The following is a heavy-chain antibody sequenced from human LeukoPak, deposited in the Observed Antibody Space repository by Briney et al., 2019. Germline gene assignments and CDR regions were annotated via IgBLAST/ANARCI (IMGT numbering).Heavy chain of an antibody. Sequence: SGPPLVKPTQTLTLTCTVSGFSVDTNGLAVGWIRQPPGKALEWLALIYWNDDKPYSPSLKSRLTITKDTSKNQVVLTMTNMDPVDTATYYCAHTRGMNDYVWGSYRYPPGYYFDYWGQGTLATVSS. CDR1: GFSVDTNGLA. CDR2: IYWNDDK. V-gene: IGHV2-5*01. J-gene: IGHJ4*02. CDR3: AHTRGMNDYVWGSYRYPPGYYFDY. D-gene: IGHD3-16*02.